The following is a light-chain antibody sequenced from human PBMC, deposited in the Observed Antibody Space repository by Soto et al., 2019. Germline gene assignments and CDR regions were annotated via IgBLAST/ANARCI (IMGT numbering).Light chain of an antibody. V-gene: IGKV1-9*01. Sequence: DIPVTQSPSFLSESVGDIVTITCRASQNISSYFAWYQQRPGKDPRFLTHSASTLQSGVPSRFSATGSGTTFTLTISSLQPEDIATYYCHQLNRFPRTFGQGTKVE. CDR3: HQLNRFPRT. J-gene: IGKJ1*01. CDR1: QNISSY. CDR2: SAS.